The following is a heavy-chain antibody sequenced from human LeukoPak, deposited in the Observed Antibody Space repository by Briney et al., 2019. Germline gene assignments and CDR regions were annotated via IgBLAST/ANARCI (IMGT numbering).Heavy chain of an antibody. CDR3: ARLSWIRALDY. Sequence: PSETLSLTCTVSGGPISSYYWSWIRQPPGKGLEWIGYIYYSGSTNYNPSLKSRVTISVDTSKNQFSLKLSSVTAADTAVYYCARLSWIRALDYWGQGTLVTVSS. CDR1: GGPISSYY. J-gene: IGHJ4*02. D-gene: IGHD5-18*01. V-gene: IGHV4-59*01. CDR2: IYYSGST.